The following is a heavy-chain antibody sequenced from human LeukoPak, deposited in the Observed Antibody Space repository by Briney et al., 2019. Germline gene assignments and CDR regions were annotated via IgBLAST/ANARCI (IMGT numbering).Heavy chain of an antibody. CDR2: IKQDGSES. CDR1: GFTFTDYW. Sequence: GGSLRLSCTASGFTFTDYWIYWIRQAPGKGLERVATIKQDGSESYYGDSVKGRFTISRDNAKNSPYLQMNSLRAEDTAMYYCVKDSGRYRFENWGQGILVTVSS. J-gene: IGHJ4*02. D-gene: IGHD6-25*01. V-gene: IGHV3-7*03. CDR3: VKDSGRYRFEN.